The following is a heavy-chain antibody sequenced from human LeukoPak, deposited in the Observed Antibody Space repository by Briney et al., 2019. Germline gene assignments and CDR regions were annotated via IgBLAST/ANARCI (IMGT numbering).Heavy chain of an antibody. V-gene: IGHV4-4*07. D-gene: IGHD7-27*01. Sequence: SETLSLTCTVSGGSISTYYWSWIRQPAGKGLEWIGRIYTSGSTNYNPSLKSRVTISVDTSKNQFSLKLSSVTAADTAVYYCARVSPMGIYFDYWGQGTLVTVSS. J-gene: IGHJ4*02. CDR2: IYTSGST. CDR3: ARVSPMGIYFDY. CDR1: GGSISTYY.